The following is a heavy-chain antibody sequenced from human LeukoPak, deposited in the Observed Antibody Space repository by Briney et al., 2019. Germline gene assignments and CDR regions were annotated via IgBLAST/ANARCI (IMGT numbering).Heavy chain of an antibody. CDR2: INSDGSST. J-gene: IGHJ3*02. CDR1: GFTFSSDW. V-gene: IGHV3-74*01. D-gene: IGHD3-10*01. CDR3: STGSGYAFDI. Sequence: GGSLRLSCAASGFTFSSDWMHWVRQVPGKGLVWVSRINSDGSSTSYADSVKGRFTISRDNAKNTLYVQMNSLRAEDTAVYYCSTGSGYAFDIWGRGTMVTVSS.